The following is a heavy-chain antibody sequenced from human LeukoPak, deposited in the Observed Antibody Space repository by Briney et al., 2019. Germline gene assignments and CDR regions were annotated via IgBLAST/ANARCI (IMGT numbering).Heavy chain of an antibody. CDR1: GFTFIKNELSW. CDR3: ARDCRGYYYGSGSCDY. J-gene: IGHJ4*02. CDR2: ISAYNGNT. D-gene: IGHD3-10*01. Sequence: GASVKVSCKASGFTFIKNELSWVSWVRQAPGQGLEWMGWISAYNGNTNYAQKLQGRVTMTTDTSTSTAYMELRSLRSDDTAVYYCARDCRGYYYGSGSCDYWGQGTLVTVSS. V-gene: IGHV1-18*01.